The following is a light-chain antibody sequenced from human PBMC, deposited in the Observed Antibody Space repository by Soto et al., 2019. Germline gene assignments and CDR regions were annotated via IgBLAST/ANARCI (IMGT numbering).Light chain of an antibody. J-gene: IGKJ1*01. CDR3: QQYDSYSWT. Sequence: DIQMTQSPSTLSASVGERVTITCRASQSISSWLAWYQQKPGKAPKLLIYDASSLESGVPSRFSGSGSGTESTLTISSLQTDDFASYYCQQYDSYSWTFGQGTKVDIK. CDR1: QSISSW. V-gene: IGKV1-5*01. CDR2: DAS.